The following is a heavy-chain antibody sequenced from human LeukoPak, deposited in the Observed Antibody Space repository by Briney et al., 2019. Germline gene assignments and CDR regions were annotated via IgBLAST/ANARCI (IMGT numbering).Heavy chain of an antibody. V-gene: IGHV5-51*01. CDR1: GYRFTNNW. CDR2: IYPGDSDT. D-gene: IGHD5-24*01. Sequence: GESLKISCKGSGYRFTNNWIVWVRQMPGNGLDLMGLIYPGDSDTKYSPSFQGQVTFSADKSISTAYLQWSSLKASDTAMYYCARLRDGYSDYWGQGTLVTVSS. J-gene: IGHJ4*02. CDR3: ARLRDGYSDY.